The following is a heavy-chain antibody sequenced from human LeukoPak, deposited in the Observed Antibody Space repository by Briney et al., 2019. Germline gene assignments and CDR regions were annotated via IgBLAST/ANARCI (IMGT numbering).Heavy chain of an antibody. Sequence: ASVKVSCKASGYTFTSYDINWVRQATGQGLEWMGWMNPKSGNTGYAQKFQGRVTMTRNTSIITAYMELSSLRSEDTAVYYCARGVSSITMIVVVTVYYYYYMDVWGKGTTVTVSS. CDR1: GYTFTSYD. V-gene: IGHV1-8*01. CDR3: ARGVSSITMIVVVTVYYYYYMDV. CDR2: MNPKSGNT. J-gene: IGHJ6*03. D-gene: IGHD3-22*01.